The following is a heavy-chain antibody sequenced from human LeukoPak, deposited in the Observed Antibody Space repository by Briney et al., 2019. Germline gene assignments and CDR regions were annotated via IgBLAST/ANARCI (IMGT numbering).Heavy chain of an antibody. CDR2: ISYDGSNK. CDR1: GFTFSSYG. J-gene: IGHJ6*03. Sequence: PGRSLRLSCAASGFTFSSYGMHWVRQAPGKGLEWVAVISYDGSNKYYADSVKGRFTISRDNSKNTLYLQMNSLRAEDTAVYYCARDDYYYYYMDVWGKGTTVTVSS. CDR3: ARDDYYYYYMDV. V-gene: IGHV3-30*03.